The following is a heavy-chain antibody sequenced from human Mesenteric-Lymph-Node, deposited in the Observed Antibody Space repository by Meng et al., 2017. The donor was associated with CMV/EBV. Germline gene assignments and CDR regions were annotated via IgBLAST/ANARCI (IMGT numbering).Heavy chain of an antibody. J-gene: IGHJ4*02. D-gene: IGHD3-22*01. CDR1: AYTFTTYS. CDR2: INPSGGVT. V-gene: IGHV1-46*01. CDR3: ARVDYSDSTGYYDY. Sequence: ASAYTFTTYSLPWVLQAPGQGLAWMGIINPSGGVTNYAQKFQGRVTMTTDTSTSTVYMELSSLRSEDTAVYYCARVDYSDSTGYYDYWGQGTLVTVSS.